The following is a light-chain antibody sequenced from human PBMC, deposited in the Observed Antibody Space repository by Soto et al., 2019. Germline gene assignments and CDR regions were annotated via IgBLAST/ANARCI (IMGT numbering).Light chain of an antibody. CDR1: QSVRSN. CDR3: QQYGSSGT. V-gene: IGKV3-20*01. CDR2: GAS. Sequence: IVLTPSPATLSLSPWSRVTLSGRASQSVRSNLAWYQQKPGQAPRLLIYGASNRATGIPDRFSGSGSGTDFTLTISRLEPEDFAVYYCQQYGSSGTFGQGTKVDIK. J-gene: IGKJ1*01.